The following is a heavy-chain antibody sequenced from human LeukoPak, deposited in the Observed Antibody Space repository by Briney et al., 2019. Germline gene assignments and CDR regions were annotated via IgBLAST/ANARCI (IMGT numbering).Heavy chain of an antibody. CDR1: GYTFTSYY. Sequence: GASVKVSCKASGYTFTSYYMHWVRQAPGQGLERMGIINPSGGSTSYAQKFQGRVTMTRDTSTSTVYMELSSLRSEDTAVYYCARDSNDILTGYFWGVSYYYMDVWGKGTTVTISS. V-gene: IGHV1-46*01. D-gene: IGHD3-9*01. J-gene: IGHJ6*03. CDR3: ARDSNDILTGYFWGVSYYYMDV. CDR2: INPSGGST.